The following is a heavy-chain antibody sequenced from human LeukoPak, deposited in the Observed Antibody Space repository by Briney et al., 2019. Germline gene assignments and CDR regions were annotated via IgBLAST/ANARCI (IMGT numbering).Heavy chain of an antibody. D-gene: IGHD5-12*01. V-gene: IGHV3-7*01. CDR3: ARYGATSGSMDV. CDR1: GFTFSSHC. CDR2: IKQDGSEK. J-gene: IGHJ6*03. Sequence: GGSLRLSCAASGFTFSSHCMNWARQAPGKGLEWVANIKQDGSEKYYVDSVKGRFTISRDNAKNSLYLQMNSLRAEDTAVYYCARYGATSGSMDVWGKGTTVTVSS.